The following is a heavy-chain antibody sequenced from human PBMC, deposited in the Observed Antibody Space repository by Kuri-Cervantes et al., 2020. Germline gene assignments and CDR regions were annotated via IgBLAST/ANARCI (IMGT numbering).Heavy chain of an antibody. CDR3: ARGLRHNVLRYFDWLLSLGWFDP. D-gene: IGHD3-9*01. Sequence: ASVKVSCKASGGTFSSYAISWVRQATGQGLEWMGWMNPNSGNTGYARKFQGRVTMTRNTSISTAYMELSSLRSEDTAVYYCARGLRHNVLRYFDWLLSLGWFDPWGQGTLVTVSS. V-gene: IGHV1-8*02. CDR1: GGTFSSYA. CDR2: MNPNSGNT. J-gene: IGHJ5*02.